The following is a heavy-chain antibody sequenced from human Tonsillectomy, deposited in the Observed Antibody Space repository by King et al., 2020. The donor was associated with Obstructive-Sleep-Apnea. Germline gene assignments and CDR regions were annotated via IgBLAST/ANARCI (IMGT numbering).Heavy chain of an antibody. CDR3: AKDGAYYGSGSPTVLAYYGMDV. D-gene: IGHD3-10*01. J-gene: IGHJ6*02. V-gene: IGHV1-69*01. Sequence: HVQLVESGAEVKKPGSSVKVSCKASGGTFSTFTINWVRQAPGQGLEWMGGIIPVFATPNYAQKFQGRVTITADESTRTAYMELSSLTSEDTAMYYCAKDGAYYGSGSPTVLAYYGMDVWGQGTTVTVSS. CDR1: GGTFSTFT. CDR2: IIPVFATP.